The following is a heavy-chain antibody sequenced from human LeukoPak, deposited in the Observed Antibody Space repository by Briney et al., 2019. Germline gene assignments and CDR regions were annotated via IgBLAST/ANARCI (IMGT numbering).Heavy chain of an antibody. CDR2: IKGDGSEK. J-gene: IGHJ6*02. Sequence: PGGSLRLSCAASGFTFSSYCMTWVRQAPGKGLEWVANIKGDGSEKYYVDSVKGRFTISRDNAKNSLHLQMNSLRAEDTAVYYCARLQVNDYYYYYGMDVWGQGTTVTVSS. CDR1: GFTFSSYC. D-gene: IGHD2-8*01. V-gene: IGHV3-7*01. CDR3: ARLQVNDYYYYYGMDV.